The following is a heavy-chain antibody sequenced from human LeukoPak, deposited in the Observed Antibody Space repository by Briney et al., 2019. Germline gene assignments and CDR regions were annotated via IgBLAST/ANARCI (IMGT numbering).Heavy chain of an antibody. D-gene: IGHD4-17*01. J-gene: IGHJ4*02. CDR3: ARDSSLSDYGDYGSLRC. CDR2: ISYDGSNK. V-gene: IGHV3-30-3*01. CDR1: GFTFSSYA. Sequence: GRSLRLSCAASGFTFSSYAMHWVRPAPGKGLEWVAVISYDGSNKYYADSVKGRFTISRDNSKNTLYLQMNSLRAEDTAVYYCARDSSLSDYGDYGSLRCWDQGTLVTVSS.